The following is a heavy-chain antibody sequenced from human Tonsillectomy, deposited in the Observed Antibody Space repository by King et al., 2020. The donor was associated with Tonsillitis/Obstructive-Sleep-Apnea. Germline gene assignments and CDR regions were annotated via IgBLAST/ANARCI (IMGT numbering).Heavy chain of an antibody. J-gene: IGHJ4*02. D-gene: IGHD6-19*01. CDR2: IWYDGSNK. V-gene: IGHV3-33*01. CDR3: ARKGYSSGWYYFDY. Sequence: VQLVESRGGVVQPGRSLRLSCVASGFTFSGSGMHWVRQAPGKGLEWVAVIWYDGSNKYYADSVKGRFTISRDNSKNTLYLQINSLRAEDTAVYYCARKGYSSGWYYFDYWGQGTLVTVSS. CDR1: GFTFSGSG.